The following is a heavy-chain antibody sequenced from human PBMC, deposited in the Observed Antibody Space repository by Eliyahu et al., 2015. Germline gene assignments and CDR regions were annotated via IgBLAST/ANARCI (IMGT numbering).Heavy chain of an antibody. J-gene: IGHJ3*02. V-gene: IGHV3-23*01. Sequence: EVQLLESGGGLVKPGGSLRLSCAVXGXXFNRXAXXWVRQAPGKGLEWVAGISISGERTDYADSVKARFTISREDSKDTLYLQMNSLGAEDTALYYCAKEKRILPMSFGGIITTDPFDKWGQGTMVTVSS. D-gene: IGHD3-16*02. CDR1: GXXFNRXA. CDR2: ISISGERT. CDR3: AKEKRILPMSFGGIITTDPFDK.